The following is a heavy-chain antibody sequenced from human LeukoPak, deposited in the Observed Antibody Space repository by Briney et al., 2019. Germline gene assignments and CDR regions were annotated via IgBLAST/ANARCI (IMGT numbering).Heavy chain of an antibody. CDR1: GGSISSSSYY. V-gene: IGHV4-39*07. J-gene: IGHJ4*02. Sequence: SETLSLTCTVSGGSISSSSYYWGWIRQPPGKGLEWIGSIYYSGSTYYNPSLKSRVTISVDTSKNQFSLKLSSVTAADTAVYYCARWRVVVPAAMGNYFDYWGQGTLVTVSS. CDR2: IYYSGST. D-gene: IGHD2-2*01. CDR3: ARWRVVVPAAMGNYFDY.